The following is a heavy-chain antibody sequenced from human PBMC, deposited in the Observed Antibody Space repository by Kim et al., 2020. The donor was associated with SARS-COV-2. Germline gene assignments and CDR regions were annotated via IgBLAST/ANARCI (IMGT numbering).Heavy chain of an antibody. D-gene: IGHD2-8*01. V-gene: IGHV4-34*01. Sequence: SETLSLTCAVYGGSFSGYYWSWIRQPPGKGLEWIGEINHSGSTNYNPSLKSRVTISVDTSKNQFSLKLSSVTAADTAVYYCARGPGVPYCTNGVCYSRLVDYWGQGTLVTVSS. CDR1: GGSFSGYY. CDR3: ARGPGVPYCTNGVCYSRLVDY. J-gene: IGHJ4*02. CDR2: INHSGST.